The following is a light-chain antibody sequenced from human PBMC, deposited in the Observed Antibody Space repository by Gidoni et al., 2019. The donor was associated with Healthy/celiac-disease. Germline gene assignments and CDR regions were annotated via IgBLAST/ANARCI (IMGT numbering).Light chain of an antibody. CDR1: QRISSY. V-gene: IGKV1-39*01. CDR3: QKSYSTPLT. Sequence: IQKTPSPSSLSASVGDRVTITCRASQRISSYLFWYQQKPEKATKLLIYAASSLQSAVPSRFSGSGSGTDFTLTVSSLQTEEFATYYCQKSYSTPLTFGGXTKVEIK. J-gene: IGKJ4*01. CDR2: AAS.